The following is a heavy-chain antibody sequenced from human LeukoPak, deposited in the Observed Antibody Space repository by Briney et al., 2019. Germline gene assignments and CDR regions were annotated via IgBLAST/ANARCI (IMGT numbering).Heavy chain of an antibody. CDR3: AKNSGYSYGSYFDY. J-gene: IGHJ4*02. V-gene: IGHV3-23*01. Sequence: GGSLRLSCAASGFTFSSYAMSWVRQAPGKGLEWVSAISGSGGSTYYADSVKGRFTISRDNSRNTLYLQMNSLRAEDTAVYYCAKNSGYSYGSYFDYWGQGTLVTVSS. CDR2: ISGSGGST. D-gene: IGHD5-18*01. CDR1: GFTFSSYA.